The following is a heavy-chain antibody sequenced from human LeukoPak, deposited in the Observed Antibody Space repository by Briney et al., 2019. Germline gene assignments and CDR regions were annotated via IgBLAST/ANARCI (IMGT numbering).Heavy chain of an antibody. J-gene: IGHJ6*03. D-gene: IGHD1-26*01. Sequence: GGSLRLSCAASGFTFSSYGMSWVRQAPGKGLEWVSAISGSGGSTYYADSVKGRFTISRDNSKNSLYLQMNSLRAEDTAVYYCARRIVGPYYMDVWGKGTTVTVSS. V-gene: IGHV3-23*01. CDR1: GFTFSSYG. CDR2: ISGSGGST. CDR3: ARRIVGPYYMDV.